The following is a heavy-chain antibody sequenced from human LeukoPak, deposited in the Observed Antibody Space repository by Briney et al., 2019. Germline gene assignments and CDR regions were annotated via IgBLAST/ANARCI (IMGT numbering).Heavy chain of an antibody. CDR2: IKQDGSEK. V-gene: IGHV3-7*01. J-gene: IGHJ4*02. D-gene: IGHD6-13*01. CDR3: ARDSAGNDY. Sequence: GGSLRLSCEASGFTFSTYWMSWVRQAPGKGLEWVANIKQDGSEKYYVDSVKGRFTISRDNAKNSLYLQMNSLRAEDTAMYYCARDSAGNDYWGQGALVTVSS. CDR1: GFTFSTYW.